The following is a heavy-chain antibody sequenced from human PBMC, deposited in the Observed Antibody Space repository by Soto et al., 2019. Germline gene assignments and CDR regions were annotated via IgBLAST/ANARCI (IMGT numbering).Heavy chain of an antibody. CDR1: GGSISSGGYY. V-gene: IGHV4-31*03. CDR2: IYYSGST. CDR3: ARGDRFMTTVTSPVDY. J-gene: IGHJ4*02. Sequence: QVQLQESGPGLVKPSQTLSLTCTVSGGSISSGGYYWSWIRQHPGKGLEGIGYIYYSGSTYYNPSLKSRVTISVDTSKNQFSLKLSSVTAADTAVDYCARGDRFMTTVTSPVDYWGQGTLVTVSS. D-gene: IGHD4-17*01.